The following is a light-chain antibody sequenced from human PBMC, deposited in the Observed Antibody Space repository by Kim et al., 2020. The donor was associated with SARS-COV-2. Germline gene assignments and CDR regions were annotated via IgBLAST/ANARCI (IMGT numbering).Light chain of an antibody. CDR3: QAWDSSTWV. V-gene: IGLV3-1*01. J-gene: IGLJ3*02. Sequence: VSPGQTASITCSGDKLGDKYACWYQQKPGQSPVLVIYQDSKRPSGIPERFSGSNSGNTATLTISGTQAMDEADYYCQAWDSSTWVFGGGTQLTVL. CDR2: QDS. CDR1: KLGDKY.